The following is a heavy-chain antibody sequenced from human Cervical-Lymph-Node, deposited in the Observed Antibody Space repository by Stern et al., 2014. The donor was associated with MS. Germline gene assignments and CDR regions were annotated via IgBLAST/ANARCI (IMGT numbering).Heavy chain of an antibody. CDR1: GFTFSSYD. CDR3: ARGTHCSGGSCYSSDYFDY. D-gene: IGHD2-15*01. J-gene: IGHJ4*02. V-gene: IGHV3-13*01. Sequence: EVQLVESGGGVVQPGGSLRLSCAASGFTFSSYDMHWVRQATGKGLEWVSAIGTAGDTSYPGSVKGRFTITRENAKTSLYLQMNSLRAGDTAVYYCARGTHCSGGSCYSSDYFDYWGQGTLVTVSS. CDR2: IGTAGDT.